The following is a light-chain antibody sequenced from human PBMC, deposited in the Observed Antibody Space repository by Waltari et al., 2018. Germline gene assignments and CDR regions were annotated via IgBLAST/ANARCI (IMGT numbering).Light chain of an antibody. J-gene: IGKJ1*01. CDR1: QNIGSW. Sequence: DIQMTQSPSFVSAFVGDRVTISCRASQNIGSWLAWYQQKPGQAPKLTIYSASSLQSGVPSRFSGTGSGTDFTLTISSLQPEDFATYYCQQANNFPRTFGQGTKVEI. V-gene: IGKV1-12*01. CDR2: SAS. CDR3: QQANNFPRT.